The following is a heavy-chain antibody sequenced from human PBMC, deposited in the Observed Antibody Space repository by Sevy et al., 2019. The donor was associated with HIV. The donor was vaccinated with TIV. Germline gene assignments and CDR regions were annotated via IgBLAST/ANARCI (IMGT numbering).Heavy chain of an antibody. D-gene: IGHD3-3*01. Sequence: GGSLRLSCAASGFTFSSYSMNWVRQAPGKGLEWVSSISSSSSYIYYADSVKGRFTISRDNAKNSLYPQMNSLRAEDTAVYYCARARVTIFGLKYYYYGMDVWGQGTTVTVSS. CDR2: ISSSSSYI. V-gene: IGHV3-21*01. J-gene: IGHJ6*02. CDR3: ARARVTIFGLKYYYYGMDV. CDR1: GFTFSSYS.